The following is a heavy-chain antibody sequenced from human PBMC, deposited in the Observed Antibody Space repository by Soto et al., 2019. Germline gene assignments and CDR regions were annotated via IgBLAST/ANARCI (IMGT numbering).Heavy chain of an antibody. J-gene: IGHJ5*02. Sequence: GGSLRLSCAAPGFSFTTYGMSWVRQAPGKGLEWVSDISSTGLYTYLADSVKGRFTISRDNSKNTLYLQMNSLRVDDTAVYFCTKSWLFEKNWFDPWGQGTLVTVSS. CDR1: GFSFTTYG. CDR2: ISSTGLYT. D-gene: IGHD3-22*01. CDR3: TKSWLFEKNWFDP. V-gene: IGHV3-23*01.